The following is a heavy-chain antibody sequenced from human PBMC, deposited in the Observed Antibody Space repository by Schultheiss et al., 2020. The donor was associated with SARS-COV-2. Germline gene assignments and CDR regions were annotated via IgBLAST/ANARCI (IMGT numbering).Heavy chain of an antibody. V-gene: IGHV4-38-2*01. J-gene: IGHJ6*02. D-gene: IGHD1-26*01. CDR2: IYHSGST. CDR1: GYSISSGYY. Sequence: SQTLSLTCAVSGYSISSGYYWGWIRQPPGKGLEWIGSIYHSGSTYYNPSLKSRVTISVDTSKNQFSLKLSSVTAADTAVYYCAPTSGKYGDYYYYGMDVWGQGTTVTVSS. CDR3: APTSGKYGDYYYYGMDV.